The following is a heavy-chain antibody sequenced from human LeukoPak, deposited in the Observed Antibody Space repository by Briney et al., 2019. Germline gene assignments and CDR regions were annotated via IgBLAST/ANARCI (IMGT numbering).Heavy chain of an antibody. J-gene: IGHJ4*02. Sequence: GGSLTLSCAASGFTFSSYAMTWLRQARGKGLEGVSNLTVGGHHTYYADSVTGRFPISRDNSKNTLYLQMNSLRAEDTAVYHCAKSGIEAAGSLVYFDYWGQGTLVTASS. CDR3: AKSGIEAAGSLVYFDY. CDR2: LTVGGHHT. V-gene: IGHV3-23*01. D-gene: IGHD6-13*01. CDR1: GFTFSSYA.